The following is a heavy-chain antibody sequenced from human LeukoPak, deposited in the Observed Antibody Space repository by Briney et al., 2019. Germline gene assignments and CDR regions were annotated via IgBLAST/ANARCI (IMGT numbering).Heavy chain of an antibody. D-gene: IGHD2-21*02. J-gene: IGHJ3*02. V-gene: IGHV4-4*02. CDR3: ARVNCGGDCIVGAFDI. CDR2: IYHSGST. CDR1: GGSISSSNW. Sequence: PSETLSLTCAVSGGSISSSNWWSWVRQPPGKGLEWIGEIYHSGSTNYNPSLKSRVTISVDKSKNQFSLKLSSVTAADTAVYYCARVNCGGDCIVGAFDIWGQGTMVTVSS.